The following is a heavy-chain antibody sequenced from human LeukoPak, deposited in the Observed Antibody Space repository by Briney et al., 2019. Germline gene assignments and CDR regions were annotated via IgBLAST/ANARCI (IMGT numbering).Heavy chain of an antibody. V-gene: IGHV3-53*01. Sequence: GGSLRLSCAASGFTVSSNYMGWVRQAPGKGLEWVSVIYSGGSTYYADSVKGRFTISRDNSKNTLYLQMNSLRVEDTAVYYCARDWDCTSGSCYDAFDIWGQGTMVTVSS. CDR1: GFTVSSNY. D-gene: IGHD2-15*01. CDR3: ARDWDCTSGSCYDAFDI. J-gene: IGHJ3*02. CDR2: IYSGGST.